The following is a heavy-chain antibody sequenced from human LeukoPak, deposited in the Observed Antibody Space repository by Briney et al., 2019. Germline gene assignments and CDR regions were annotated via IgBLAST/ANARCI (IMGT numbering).Heavy chain of an antibody. D-gene: IGHD1-26*01. CDR1: DFTFSSYS. Sequence: GSLRLSCASSDFTFSSYSMNWVRQAPGKGLGWGSSISSSSSYIYYADSVKGRFTISRDNAKNSLYLQMNSLRAEDTAVYYCARDGVGARGHFDYWGQGTLVTVSS. V-gene: IGHV3-21*01. J-gene: IGHJ4*02. CDR3: ARDGVGARGHFDY. CDR2: ISSSSSYI.